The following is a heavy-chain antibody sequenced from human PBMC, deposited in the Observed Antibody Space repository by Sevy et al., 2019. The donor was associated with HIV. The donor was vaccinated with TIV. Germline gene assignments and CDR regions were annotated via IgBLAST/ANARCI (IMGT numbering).Heavy chain of an antibody. Sequence: GGSLRLSYAASGFTFSSYAMHWVRQAPCKGLEWVGFIWHDGSQKYYADSVRGRFTFSRDNSKNTLFLQVSSLRAEDTAVYYCARGRVGATTSYYFDYWGQGTLVTVSS. CDR3: ARGRVGATTSYYFDY. CDR1: GFTFSSYA. J-gene: IGHJ4*02. D-gene: IGHD1-26*01. V-gene: IGHV3-33*01. CDR2: IWHDGSQK.